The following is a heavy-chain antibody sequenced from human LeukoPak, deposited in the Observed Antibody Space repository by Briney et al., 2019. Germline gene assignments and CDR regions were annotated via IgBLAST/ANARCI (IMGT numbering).Heavy chain of an antibody. CDR2: MNPSTGNT. J-gene: IGHJ4*02. D-gene: IGHD3-16*02. CDR3: ARLSETPAFYPGGRYLYLAY. V-gene: IGHV1-8*01. Sequence: GASLKVSCKASGYTFSSYDINWVRQATGQGLEWMGWMNPSTGNTGYAQNCQSRVTMTRDTSTSTAYMEVSSLKSEDTGAYYCARLSETPAFYPGGRYLYLAYWGQGAQVTVSS. CDR1: GYTFSSYD.